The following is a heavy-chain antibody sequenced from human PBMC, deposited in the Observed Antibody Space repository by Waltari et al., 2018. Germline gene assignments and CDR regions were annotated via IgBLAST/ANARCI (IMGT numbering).Heavy chain of an antibody. CDR3: ARAPNYYDSSGYYYGMDV. J-gene: IGHJ6*02. D-gene: IGHD3-22*01. CDR2: IIPILGIA. CDR1: GGTFSSYA. Sequence: QVQLVQSGAEVKKPGSSVKVSCQASGGTFSSYAISWVRQAPGQGLEWMGRIIPILGIANYAQKFQGRVTITADKSTSTAYMELSSLRSEDTAVYYCARAPNYYDSSGYYYGMDVWGQGTTVTVSS. V-gene: IGHV1-69*09.